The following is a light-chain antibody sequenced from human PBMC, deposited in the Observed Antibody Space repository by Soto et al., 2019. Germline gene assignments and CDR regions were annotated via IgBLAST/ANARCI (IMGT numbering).Light chain of an antibody. CDR3: QVYNSAPWT. J-gene: IGKJ1*01. CDR2: AAS. Sequence: DVQMTQSPSSLSASVGDRVTITCRASQDISDYLAWYQQKPGKVPKLLIYAASTLQSGVPSRFSGSGSGTDFTLTISSLQPEDVATYYCQVYNSAPWTFGQGTKVEIK. V-gene: IGKV1-27*01. CDR1: QDISDY.